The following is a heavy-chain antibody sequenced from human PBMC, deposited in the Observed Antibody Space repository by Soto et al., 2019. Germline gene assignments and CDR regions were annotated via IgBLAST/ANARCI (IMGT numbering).Heavy chain of an antibody. CDR1: GFTFSSYA. Sequence: PGGSLRLSCAASGFTFSSYAMHWVRQAPGKGLEWVAVISYDGSNKYYADSVKGRFTISRDNSKNTLYLQMNSLRAEDTAVYYCARGRRGYSYGVIDYWGQGTLVTVSS. CDR3: ARGRRGYSYGVIDY. D-gene: IGHD5-18*01. V-gene: IGHV3-30-3*01. J-gene: IGHJ4*02. CDR2: ISYDGSNK.